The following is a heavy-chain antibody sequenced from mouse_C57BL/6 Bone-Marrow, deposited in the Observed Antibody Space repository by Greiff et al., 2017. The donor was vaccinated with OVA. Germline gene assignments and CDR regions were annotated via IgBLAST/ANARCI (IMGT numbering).Heavy chain of an antibody. CDR3: DISRYHSYEGDY. V-gene: IGHV1-31*01. J-gene: IGHJ4*01. CDR1: GYSFTGYY. CDR2: IYPYNGAS. D-gene: IGHD2-12*01. Sequence: VQLQQSGPELVKPGASVKLSCTASGYSFTGYYMHWVKQSPGNILDWIGYIYPYNGASSYNQKFKGKATLTVDKSSSTAYMQLRSLTSEDSAVYDCDISRYHSYEGDYWGQGTSVTVSS.